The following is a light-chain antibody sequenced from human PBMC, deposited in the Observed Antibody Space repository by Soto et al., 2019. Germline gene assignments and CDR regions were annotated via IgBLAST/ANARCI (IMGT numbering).Light chain of an antibody. V-gene: IGLV2-8*01. CDR1: SSVVGGYNY. Sequence: QSVLTQPPSASGAPGQSVTISCTGTSSVVGGYNYVSWYQQHPGKAPKLMIYEVSERPSGVPDRFSGSRSGNTASLTVSGLQAEDEADYYCSSYTGSNNYVFGTGTKVTVL. J-gene: IGLJ1*01. CDR2: EVS. CDR3: SSYTGSNNYV.